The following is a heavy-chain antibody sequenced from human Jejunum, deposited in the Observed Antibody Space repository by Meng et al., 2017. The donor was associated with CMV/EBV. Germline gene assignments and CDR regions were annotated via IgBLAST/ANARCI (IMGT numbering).Heavy chain of an antibody. CDR1: DGSFNKYY. CDR2: INRSGYT. D-gene: IGHD1-26*01. V-gene: IGHV4-34*01. Sequence: AVSDGSFNKYYWTWIRQPPGKGLEWIGEINRSGYTAYNPSLKGRVTISIDTSKNQFSLRVSSMTAADAAMYYCAGGSRAAWELLANWGPGTLVTVSS. J-gene: IGHJ4*02. CDR3: AGGSRAAWELLAN.